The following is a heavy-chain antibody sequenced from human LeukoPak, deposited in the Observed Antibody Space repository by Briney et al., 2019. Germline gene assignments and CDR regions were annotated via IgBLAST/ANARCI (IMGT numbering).Heavy chain of an antibody. J-gene: IGHJ4*02. D-gene: IGHD1-1*01. CDR3: ARCDTTRVVQSRCYFDS. V-gene: IGHV4-34*01. Sequence: SETLSLTCAVYGGSFTGHYWTWIRQPPEKGLEWIGEINHSGRTFSAVSLKSRLSISVDTSKNQFSLKLTSVTAADTALYYCARCDTTRVVQSRCYFDSWGQGTLVTVSS. CDR1: GGSFTGHY. CDR2: INHSGRT.